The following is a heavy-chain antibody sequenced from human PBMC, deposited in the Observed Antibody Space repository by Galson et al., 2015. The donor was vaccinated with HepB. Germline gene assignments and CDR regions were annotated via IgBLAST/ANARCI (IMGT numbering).Heavy chain of an antibody. CDR1: GFTFSSYG. V-gene: IGHV3-30*18. Sequence: SLRLSCAASGFTFSSYGMHWVRQAPGKGLEWVAVISYDGSNKYYADSVKGRFTISRDNSKNTLYLQMNSLRAEDTAVYYCAKDRSFFDSWGQGTLVTVSS. CDR2: ISYDGSNK. CDR3: AKDRSFFDS. J-gene: IGHJ4*02. D-gene: IGHD6-19*01.